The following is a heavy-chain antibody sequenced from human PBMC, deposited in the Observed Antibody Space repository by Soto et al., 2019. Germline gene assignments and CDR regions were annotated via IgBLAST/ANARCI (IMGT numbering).Heavy chain of an antibody. Sequence: QVQLQESGPGLVKPSQTLSLTCTVSGGSISSGGYYWSWIRQHPGKGLEWIGYIYYSGSTYYNPSLKRRVTISVDTSKNQFSLKLSSVTAADTAMYYCARDRAEPAAMHYYYGMDVWGQGTTVTVSS. CDR3: ARDRAEPAAMHYYYGMDV. J-gene: IGHJ6*02. D-gene: IGHD2-2*01. CDR1: GGSISSGGYY. V-gene: IGHV4-31*03. CDR2: IYYSGST.